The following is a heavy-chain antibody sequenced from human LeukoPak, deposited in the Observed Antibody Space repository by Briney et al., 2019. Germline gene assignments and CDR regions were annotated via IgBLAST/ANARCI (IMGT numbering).Heavy chain of an antibody. CDR1: GFTFSSYA. CDR3: AKDFPSMVRGVILVSDY. Sequence: PGGSLRLSCAASGFTFSSYAMSWVRQAPGKGLEWVSAISGSGGSTYYADSVKGRFTISRDNSKNTLYLQMNSLRAEDTAVYYCAKDFPSMVRGVILVSDYWGQGTLVTVSS. V-gene: IGHV3-23*01. J-gene: IGHJ4*02. CDR2: ISGSGGST. D-gene: IGHD3-10*01.